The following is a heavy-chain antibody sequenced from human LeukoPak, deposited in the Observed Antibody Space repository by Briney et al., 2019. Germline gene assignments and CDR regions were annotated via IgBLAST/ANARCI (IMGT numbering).Heavy chain of an antibody. CDR3: ARAGPRYSSSRRHFDY. V-gene: IGHV1-18*04. J-gene: IGHJ4*02. Sequence: ASVKVSCKASGYTFTGYYMHWVRQAPGQGLEWMGWISAYNGNTNYAQKLQGRVTMTTDTSTSTAYMELRSLRSDDTAVYYCARAGPRYSSSRRHFDYWGQGTLVTVSS. CDR1: GYTFTGYY. D-gene: IGHD6-13*01. CDR2: ISAYNGNT.